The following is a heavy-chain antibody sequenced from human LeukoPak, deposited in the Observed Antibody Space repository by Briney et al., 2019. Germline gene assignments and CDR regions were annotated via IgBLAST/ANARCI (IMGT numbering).Heavy chain of an antibody. CDR2: IYYSGST. Sequence: SETLSLTCTVSGGSISSYYWSWIRQPPGKGLEWIGYIYYSGSTNYNPSLKSRVTISVDTSKNQFSLKLSSVTAADTAVYYCARFVVIVVVPAAIGWFDPWGQGTLVTVSS. V-gene: IGHV4-59*01. CDR3: ARFVVIVVVPAAIGWFDP. D-gene: IGHD2-2*02. J-gene: IGHJ5*02. CDR1: GGSISSYY.